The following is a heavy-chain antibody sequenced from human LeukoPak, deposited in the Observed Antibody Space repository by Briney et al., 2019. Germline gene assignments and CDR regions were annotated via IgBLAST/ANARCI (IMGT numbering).Heavy chain of an antibody. V-gene: IGHV3-23*01. CDR1: GFTFSSYA. Sequence: GGSLRLSCAASGFTFSSYAMSWVRQAPGKGLEWVSAISGSGGSTYYADSVKGRFTISRDNSKNTLYLQMNSLRAEDTAVYYCAKDPRYSSGWDYXXGMDVWGQGTTVTVSS. CDR3: AKDPRYSSGWDYXXGMDV. J-gene: IGHJ6*02. CDR2: ISGSGGST. D-gene: IGHD6-19*01.